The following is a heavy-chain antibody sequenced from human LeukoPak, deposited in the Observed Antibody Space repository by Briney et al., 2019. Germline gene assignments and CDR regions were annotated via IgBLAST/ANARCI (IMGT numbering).Heavy chain of an antibody. CDR3: ARGTDSGSYYLGD. D-gene: IGHD1-26*01. CDR1: GYTFTSYD. Sequence: EASVKVSCKASGYTFTSYDINWVRQAIGQGLEWMGWMNPNSGNTGYAQKFQGRVTITRNTSISTAYMELSSLRSEDTAVYYCARGTDSGSYYLGDWGQGTLVTVSS. CDR2: MNPNSGNT. J-gene: IGHJ4*02. V-gene: IGHV1-8*03.